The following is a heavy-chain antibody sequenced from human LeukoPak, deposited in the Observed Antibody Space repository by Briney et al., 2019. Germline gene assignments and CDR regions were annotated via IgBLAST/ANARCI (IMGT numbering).Heavy chain of an antibody. Sequence: GGSLRLSCAASGFTFSSYWMSWVRQAPGKGLEWVANIKQDGSEKYHVDSVKGRFTISRDNAKNSLYLQMNSLRAEDTAVYYCASEYYDILTGYGYWGQGTLVTVSS. CDR2: IKQDGSEK. J-gene: IGHJ4*02. D-gene: IGHD3-9*01. V-gene: IGHV3-7*01. CDR1: GFTFSSYW. CDR3: ASEYYDILTGYGY.